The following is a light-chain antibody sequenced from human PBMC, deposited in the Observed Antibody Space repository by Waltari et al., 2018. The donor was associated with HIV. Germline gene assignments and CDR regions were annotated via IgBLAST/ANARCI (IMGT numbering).Light chain of an antibody. V-gene: IGLV2-14*01. Sequence: QSALTQPASVSGSPGQSITISCTGSSSDVGAYNFVSWYQQHPGKAPTVLIHEVSNRPSGVSNRFSASKSCNTASLTISGLQAEDEADYYCSSYTGDNSVLFGGGTKLSVV. CDR2: EVS. J-gene: IGLJ3*02. CDR3: SSYTGDNSVL. CDR1: SSDVGAYNF.